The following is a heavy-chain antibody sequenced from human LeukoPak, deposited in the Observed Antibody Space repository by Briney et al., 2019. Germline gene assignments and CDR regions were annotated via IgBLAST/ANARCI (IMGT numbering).Heavy chain of an antibody. CDR3: ARDLYDSSGYYLDY. CDR2: ISWNSGSI. D-gene: IGHD3-22*01. Sequence: GRSLRLSCAASGFTFDDYAMHWVRQAPGKGLEWVSGISWNSGSIGYADSVKGRFTISRDNAKDSLYLQMSSLRAEDTALYYCARDLYDSSGYYLDYWGQGTLVTVSS. CDR1: GFTFDDYA. V-gene: IGHV3-9*01. J-gene: IGHJ4*02.